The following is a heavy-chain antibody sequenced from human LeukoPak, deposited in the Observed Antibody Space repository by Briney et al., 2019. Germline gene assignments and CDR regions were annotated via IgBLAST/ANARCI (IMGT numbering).Heavy chain of an antibody. D-gene: IGHD2-15*01. CDR1: GFTFSSYS. Sequence: GGSLRLSCAASGFTFSSYSMNWVRQAPGKGLVWVSHINSDGNSATYADSVKGRFTISRDNAKNTLHLQMNSLRAEDTAVYYCVSWWSGDHWGQGTLVTVSS. J-gene: IGHJ4*02. CDR3: VSWWSGDH. V-gene: IGHV3-74*01. CDR2: INSDGNSA.